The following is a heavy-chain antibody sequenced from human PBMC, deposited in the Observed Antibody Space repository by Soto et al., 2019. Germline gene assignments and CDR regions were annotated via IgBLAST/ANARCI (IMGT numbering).Heavy chain of an antibody. V-gene: IGHV3-48*01. CDR1: GFTFSSYS. J-gene: IGHJ4*02. CDR3: ARYGGANYYEIDY. Sequence: EVQLVESGGDLVQPGGSLRLSCAASGFTFSSYSMNWVRQAPGKGLEWVSYVSSTSSAIYSADFVGGRFTISRDNAKNSLYLQMNSLRVEDTAIYYCARYGGANYYEIDYWGRGTLVTVFS. CDR2: VSSTSSAI. D-gene: IGHD1-26*01.